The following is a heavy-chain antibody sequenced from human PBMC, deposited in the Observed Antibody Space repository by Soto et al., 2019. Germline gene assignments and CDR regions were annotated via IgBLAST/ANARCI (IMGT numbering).Heavy chain of an antibody. V-gene: IGHV3-33*01. Sequence: QVQLVESGGGVVQPGRSLRLSCAASGFTFSSYGMHWVRQAPGKGLEWVAVIWYDGSNKYYADSVKGRFTISRDNSKNTLYLQMNSLRAEDTAVYYCARDGVRYFDWFTGPDYWGQGALVTVSS. CDR3: ARDGVRYFDWFTGPDY. CDR1: GFTFSSYG. D-gene: IGHD3-9*01. J-gene: IGHJ4*02. CDR2: IWYDGSNK.